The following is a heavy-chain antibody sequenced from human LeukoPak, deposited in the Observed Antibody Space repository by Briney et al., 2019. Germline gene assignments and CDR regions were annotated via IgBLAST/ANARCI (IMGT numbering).Heavy chain of an antibody. V-gene: IGHV1-2*02. CDR1: GYTFTGYY. J-gene: IGHJ5*02. CDR2: INPNSGGT. Sequence: ASVKVSCKASGYTFTGYYMHWVRQAPGQGLEWMGWINPNSGGTNYAQKFQGRVTMTRDTSISTAYMELSRLRSDDTAVYYCARDLIIGGWFDPWGQGTPVTVSS. CDR3: ARDLIIGGWFDP. D-gene: IGHD3-16*01.